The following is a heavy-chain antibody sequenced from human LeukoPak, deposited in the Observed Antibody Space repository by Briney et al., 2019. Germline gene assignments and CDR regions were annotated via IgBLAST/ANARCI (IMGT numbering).Heavy chain of an antibody. V-gene: IGHV4-59*12. D-gene: IGHD6-19*01. Sequence: SETLSLTCTVSGGSISSYYWSWIRQPPGKGLEWIGYIYYSGSTNYNPSLKSRVTMSVDKSKNEFSLKLDSVTAADTAVYYCARDPRPRGGWFYFDYWGQGILVTVSS. CDR2: IYYSGST. CDR1: GGSISSYY. J-gene: IGHJ4*02. CDR3: ARDPRPRGGWFYFDY.